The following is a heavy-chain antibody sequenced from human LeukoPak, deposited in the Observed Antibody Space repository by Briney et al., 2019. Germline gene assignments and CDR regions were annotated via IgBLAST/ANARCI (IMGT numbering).Heavy chain of an antibody. D-gene: IGHD2-2*01. CDR2: INHSGST. CDR3: ARGTEYCSSTSCLNYFDP. V-gene: IGHV4-34*01. CDR1: GGSFSGYY. J-gene: IGHJ5*02. Sequence: SETLSLTCAVYGGSFSGYYWSWIRQPPGKGLEWIGEINHSGSTNYNPSLKSRVTISIDRSKNQFSLKLSSVTAADTAVYFCARGTEYCSSTSCLNYFDPWGQGTLVTVSS.